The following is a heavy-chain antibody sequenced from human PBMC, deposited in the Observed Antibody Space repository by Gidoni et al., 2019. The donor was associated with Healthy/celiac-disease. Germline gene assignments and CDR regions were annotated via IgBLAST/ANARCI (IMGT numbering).Heavy chain of an antibody. D-gene: IGHD1-26*01. Sequence: EVQLLESGGGLVQPGGSLSLSCAASVFTFSSYAMSWVRQAPGKGLEWVSAISGSGGSTYDADSVKGRFTISRDNSKNTLYLQMNSLRAEDTAVYYCANDPVGATTFDYWGQGTLVTVSS. CDR1: VFTFSSYA. V-gene: IGHV3-23*01. J-gene: IGHJ4*02. CDR2: ISGSGGST. CDR3: ANDPVGATTFDY.